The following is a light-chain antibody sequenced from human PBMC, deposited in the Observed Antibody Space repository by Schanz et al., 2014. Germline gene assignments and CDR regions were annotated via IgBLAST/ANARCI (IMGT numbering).Light chain of an antibody. Sequence: EIVLTQSPGTLSLSPGERATLSCRASQSVSSSFLAWYQQKPGQAPRLLIYGTSIRATGIPDRFSGSGSGTDFTLTISRLEPEDFAVYYCQQRTGWPPITFGQGTRLEIK. CDR1: QSVSSSF. J-gene: IGKJ5*01. V-gene: IGKV3D-20*02. CDR3: QQRTGWPPIT. CDR2: GTS.